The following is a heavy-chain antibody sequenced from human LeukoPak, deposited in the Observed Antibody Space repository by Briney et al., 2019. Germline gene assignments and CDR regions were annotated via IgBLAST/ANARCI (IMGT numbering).Heavy chain of an antibody. CDR1: GGSFSGYY. V-gene: IGHV4-34*01. D-gene: IGHD2-2*02. Sequence: SETLSLTCAVYGGSFSGYYWSWIRQPPGKGLEWIGEINHSGITNYNPSLKSRVTISVDTSKNQFTLKLSSVTAADTAVYYCARELSYCSSTSCYTGYYYYMDVWGKGTTVTVSS. CDR3: ARELSYCSSTSCYTGYYYYMDV. J-gene: IGHJ6*03. CDR2: INHSGIT.